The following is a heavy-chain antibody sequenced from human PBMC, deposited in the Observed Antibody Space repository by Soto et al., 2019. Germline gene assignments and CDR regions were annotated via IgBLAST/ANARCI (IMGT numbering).Heavy chain of an antibody. V-gene: IGHV3-30-3*01. J-gene: IGHJ4*02. CDR2: ISYDGSHK. D-gene: IGHD5-12*01. CDR1: GFIFSGYA. CDR3: XXXXEMATITPSDY. Sequence: GGSLRLSCAASGFIFSGYAMHWVRQAPGKGLEWVAVISYDGSHKYYADSVKGRFTISRDNSKNTLYLQMNSLRAXDTAMYYXXXXXEMATITPSDYWGQGTLVTVSS.